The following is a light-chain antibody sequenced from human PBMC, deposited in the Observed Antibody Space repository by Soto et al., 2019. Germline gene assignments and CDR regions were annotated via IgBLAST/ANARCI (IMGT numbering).Light chain of an antibody. V-gene: IGKV1-9*01. J-gene: IGKJ1*01. Sequence: IQLTQSPSSLSASVGDRVTITCRASQGIGSYLAWYQQKTGKAPKLLIYAASTLQSGIPSRFSGSGSGTEFTLTISSLQAEDFATFYCQQLNSYPRTFGQGTKVEIK. CDR3: QQLNSYPRT. CDR1: QGIGSY. CDR2: AAS.